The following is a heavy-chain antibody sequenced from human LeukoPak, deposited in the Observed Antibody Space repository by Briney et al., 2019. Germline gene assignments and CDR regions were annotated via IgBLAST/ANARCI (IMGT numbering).Heavy chain of an antibody. V-gene: IGHV1-2*02. CDR3: AKDFRDQWLVNAFHI. CDR1: EYTFTRDY. J-gene: IGHJ3*02. CDR2: INPNTGGT. D-gene: IGHD6-19*01. Sequence: GASVTVSCKASEYTFTRDYMHWVRQAPGQGLEWMGWINPNTGGTNDAQKFQGRVTMTRDTSITTAYMELRSLEYDDTAVYYCAKDFRDQWLVNAFHIWGQGTMVTVSS.